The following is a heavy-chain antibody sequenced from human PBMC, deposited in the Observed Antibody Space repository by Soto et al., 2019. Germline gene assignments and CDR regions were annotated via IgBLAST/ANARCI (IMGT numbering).Heavy chain of an antibody. Sequence: PSETLSLTCAVSGGSISSSNWWSWVRQPPGKGLEWIGEIYHSGSTNYNPSLKSRVTISVDTSKNQFSLKLTSVTAADTSVYYCARQQMVPPYYFNYWGQGTLVTVSS. CDR1: GGSISSSNW. CDR3: ARQQMVPPYYFNY. D-gene: IGHD6-13*01. CDR2: IYHSGST. J-gene: IGHJ4*02. V-gene: IGHV4-4*02.